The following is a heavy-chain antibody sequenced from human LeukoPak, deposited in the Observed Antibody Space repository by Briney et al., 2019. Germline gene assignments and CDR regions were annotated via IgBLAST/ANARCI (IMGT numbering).Heavy chain of an antibody. D-gene: IGHD5-18*01. CDR2: IIPIFGTA. CDR3: ARVHSYVFDI. V-gene: IGHV1-69*05. Sequence: GASVKVSCKASGGTFSSYAISWVRQAPRQGLEWMGGIIPIFGTANYAQKFQGRVTITTDESTSTAYMELSSLRSEDTAVYYCARVHSYVFDIWGQGTMVTVSS. J-gene: IGHJ3*02. CDR1: GGTFSSYA.